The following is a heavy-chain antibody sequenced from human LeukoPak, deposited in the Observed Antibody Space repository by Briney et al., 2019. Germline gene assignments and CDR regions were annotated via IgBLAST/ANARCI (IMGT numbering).Heavy chain of an antibody. Sequence: ASVKVSGKASGYTFTSYDINWVRQAPGQGLEWMGWINPNSGDKRYAQRFQDRVTMTRDTAISIVYMELSRLTSDDTAVYYCARASYHEGTDYWGQGTLVTVSS. J-gene: IGHJ4*02. D-gene: IGHD1-14*01. CDR1: GYTFTSYD. CDR2: INPNSGDK. V-gene: IGHV1-2*02. CDR3: ARASYHEGTDY.